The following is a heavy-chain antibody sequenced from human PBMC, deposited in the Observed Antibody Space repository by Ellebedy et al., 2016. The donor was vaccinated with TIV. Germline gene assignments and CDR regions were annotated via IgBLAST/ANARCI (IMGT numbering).Heavy chain of an antibody. CDR2: VHHSGST. J-gene: IGHJ4*02. Sequence: MPSETLSLTCAVYDGSFSDYYWCWIRQSPGKGLEWIGEVHHSGSTIYSPSLRSRVTISVDTSKSQFSLNLNSLTAADTAVYYCARVGRWPHNWSFDYWGRGTLVTVSS. CDR3: ARVGRWPHNWSFDY. CDR1: DGSFSDYY. V-gene: IGHV4-34*01. D-gene: IGHD4-23*01.